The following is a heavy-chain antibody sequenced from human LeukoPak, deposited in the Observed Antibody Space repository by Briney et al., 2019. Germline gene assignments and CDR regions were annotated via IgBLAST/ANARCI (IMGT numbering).Heavy chain of an antibody. D-gene: IGHD1-1*01. J-gene: IGHJ6*03. CDR2: TYTSGST. CDR3: ARLQRGSSTYYYYYYMDV. CDR1: GGSISSYY. Sequence: PSETLSLTCTVSGGSISSYYWSWIRQPPGKGLEWIGYTYTSGSTNYNPSLKSRVTISVDTSKNQFSLKLSSVTAADTAVYYCARLQRGSSTYYYYYYMDVWGKGTTVTVSS. V-gene: IGHV4-4*09.